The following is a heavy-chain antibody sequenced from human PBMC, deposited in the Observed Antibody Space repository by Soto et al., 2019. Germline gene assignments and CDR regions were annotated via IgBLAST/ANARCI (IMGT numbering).Heavy chain of an antibody. V-gene: IGHV1-2*02. CDR2: INPNSGGT. Sequence: ASVKVSCKASGYTFTGYYMHWVRQAPGQGLEWMGWINPNSGGTNYAQKFQGRVTMTRDTSISTAYMELSRLRSDDTAVYYCARGGVTIFGVVISWFDPSGQGTLVTVSS. D-gene: IGHD3-3*01. J-gene: IGHJ5*02. CDR3: ARGGVTIFGVVISWFDP. CDR1: GYTFTGYY.